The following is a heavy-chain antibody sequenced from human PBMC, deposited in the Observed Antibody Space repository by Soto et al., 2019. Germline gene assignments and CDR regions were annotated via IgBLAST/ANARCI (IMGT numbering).Heavy chain of an antibody. CDR3: ARDLWVEPELYYYGMDV. Sequence: ASETLSLPCTVSGDSISSADYYWSWIRQTPEKRLEWIGHIFYSGTTYYNPSLKSRLTISVDTSKNHFSLRLTSVTAADTAVYYCARDLWVEPELYYYGMDVWGQGTTVTVSS. CDR2: IFYSGTT. CDR1: GDSISSADYY. D-gene: IGHD1-1*01. J-gene: IGHJ6*02. V-gene: IGHV4-30-4*01.